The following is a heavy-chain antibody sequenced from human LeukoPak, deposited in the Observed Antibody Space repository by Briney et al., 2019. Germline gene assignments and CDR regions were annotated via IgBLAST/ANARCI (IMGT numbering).Heavy chain of an antibody. CDR2: ISAYNGNT. Sequence: ASVKVSCKASGYTFTSYGISWVRQAPGQGLEWMGWISAYNGNTNYAQKLQGRVTMTTDTSTSTAYMELRSLRSDDTAVYYCARDHTAGYSNLPDAFDIWGQGTMLTVSS. CDR3: ARDHTAGYSNLPDAFDI. CDR1: GYTFTSYG. D-gene: IGHD6-13*01. J-gene: IGHJ3*02. V-gene: IGHV1-18*01.